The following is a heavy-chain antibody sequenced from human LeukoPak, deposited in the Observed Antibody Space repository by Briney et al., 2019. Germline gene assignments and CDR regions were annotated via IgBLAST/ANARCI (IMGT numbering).Heavy chain of an antibody. CDR3: ARGLTYYYGSGKYDYYYGMDV. CDR1: GFTFSSYA. CDR2: ISYEGSNK. D-gene: IGHD3-10*01. Sequence: GGSLRLSCAASGFTFSSYAMHGVRQAPGKGLEWVAVISYEGSNKYYADPVKGRFTIPRDNSKNTLYLQMNSLRAEDTAVYYCARGLTYYYGSGKYDYYYGMDVWGKGTTVTVSS. V-gene: IGHV3-30*04. J-gene: IGHJ6*04.